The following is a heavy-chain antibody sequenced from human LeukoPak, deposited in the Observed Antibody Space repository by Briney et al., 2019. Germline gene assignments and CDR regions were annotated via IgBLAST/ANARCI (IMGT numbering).Heavy chain of an antibody. J-gene: IGHJ5*02. D-gene: IGHD5-18*01. Sequence: SGGSLRLSCAASGLTLRSYDMSWVRQAPGKGLEWVANIKEDGSEKYYVDSVKGCFTISRDNAKNSLYLQMNSLRAEDTAIYYCARATASNWFDPWGQGTLVTVSS. V-gene: IGHV3-7*01. CDR1: GLTLRSYD. CDR3: ARATASNWFDP. CDR2: IKEDGSEK.